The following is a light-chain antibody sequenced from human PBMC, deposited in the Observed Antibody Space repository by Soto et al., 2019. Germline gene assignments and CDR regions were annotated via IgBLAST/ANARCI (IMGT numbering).Light chain of an antibody. CDR2: GDS. V-gene: IGLV1-40*01. J-gene: IGLJ2*01. CDR1: SSTIGPGYD. Sequence: QSVLTQPPSVSGAPGQRAIISCTGSSSTIGPGYDVHWYQQLPGTAPKLLIYGDSHRPSGVPDRFSGSKSGTSASLAITGLQAEDEADYYCQSYDRSLSASVVFGGGTKLPS. CDR3: QSYDRSLSASVV.